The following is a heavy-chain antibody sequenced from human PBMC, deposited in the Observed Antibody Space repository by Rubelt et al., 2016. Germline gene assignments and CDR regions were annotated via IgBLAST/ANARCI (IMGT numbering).Heavy chain of an antibody. CDR2: ISSSSYI. J-gene: IGHJ6*02. D-gene: IGHD3-10*01. Sequence: EVQLLESGGGLVQPGGSLRLSCAASGFTFSNYAMNWVRQAPGKGLEWVSSISSSSYIYYADSVKGRFTISRDNAKNSLYRQMNSLRAEDTAVYYCARERGFGEASGYYYYGMDVWGQGTTVTVSS. V-gene: IGHV3-69-1*01. CDR1: GFTFSNYA. CDR3: ARERGFGEASGYYYYGMDV.